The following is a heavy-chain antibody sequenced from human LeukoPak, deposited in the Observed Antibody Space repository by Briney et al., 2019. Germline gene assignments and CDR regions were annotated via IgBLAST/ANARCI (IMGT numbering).Heavy chain of an antibody. Sequence: APVKVSCKASGYTFTSYGISWVRQAPGQGLEWMGWISAYNGNTNYAQKLQGRVTMTTDTSTSTAYMELRSLRSEDTAVYYCATVRGSGSFHDYWGQGTLVTVSS. V-gene: IGHV1-18*01. CDR3: ATVRGSGSFHDY. J-gene: IGHJ4*02. CDR1: GYTFTSYG. D-gene: IGHD1-26*01. CDR2: ISAYNGNT.